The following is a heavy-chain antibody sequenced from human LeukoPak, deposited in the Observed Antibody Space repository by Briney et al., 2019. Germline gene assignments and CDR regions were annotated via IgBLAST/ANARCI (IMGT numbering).Heavy chain of an antibody. V-gene: IGHV3-30-3*01. CDR1: GFTFSSYA. J-gene: IGHJ4*02. CDR2: ISYDGSNK. Sequence: GGSLRLSCAASGFTFSSYAMHWVRQAPGKGLEWVAVISYDGSNKYYADSVKGRFTISRDNSKNTLYLQMNSLRAEDTAVYYCATGGGPDALYWGQGTLVTVSS. D-gene: IGHD3-16*01. CDR3: ATGGGPDALY.